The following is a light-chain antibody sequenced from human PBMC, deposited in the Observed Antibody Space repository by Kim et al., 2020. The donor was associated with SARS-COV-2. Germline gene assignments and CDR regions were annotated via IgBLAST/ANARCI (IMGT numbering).Light chain of an antibody. CDR3: MQSTQWPGT. J-gene: IGKJ4*01. CDR1: QSLVHSDGSTY. CDR2: KAS. V-gene: IGKV2-30*02. Sequence: PASVACRCNQSLVHSDGSTYLSWFQQRPGQSPRRLIYKASNRDSGVPDRFSGSGSGTDFTLIISRVEAEDVGVYYCMQSTQWPGTFGGGTKVDIK.